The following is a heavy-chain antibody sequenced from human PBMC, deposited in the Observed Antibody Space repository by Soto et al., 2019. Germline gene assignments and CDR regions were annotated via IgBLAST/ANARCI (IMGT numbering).Heavy chain of an antibody. CDR2: ITHIFGTA. D-gene: IGHD2-15*01. CDR3: GRDDPASCSGGSCYSAYAGWFDP. Sequence: QVQLVQSGAEVKKPGSSVKVSCKASGGTFSSYAISWVRQAPGQGLEWMGGITHIFGTANYAQQFQGRVMITADESTRTAYMEVSSLISEDTAVYYCGRDDPASCSGGSCYSAYAGWFDPWGQGTLVTVS. CDR1: GGTFSSYA. V-gene: IGHV1-69*01. J-gene: IGHJ5*02.